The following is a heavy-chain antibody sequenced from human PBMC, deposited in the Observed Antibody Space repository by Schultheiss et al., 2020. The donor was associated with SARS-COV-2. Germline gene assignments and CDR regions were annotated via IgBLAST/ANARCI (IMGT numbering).Heavy chain of an antibody. J-gene: IGHJ6*02. CDR2: IWYDGSNK. D-gene: IGHD3-16*01. V-gene: IGHV3-33*08. CDR3: ARRKGDRVAYYYYGMDV. CDR1: GFTFSSYG. Sequence: GGSLRLSCAASGFTFSSYGMHWVRQAPGKGLEWVAVIWYDGSNKYYADSVKGRFTISRDNSKNTLYLQMNSLRAEDTAVYYCARRKGDRVAYYYYGMDVWGQGTTVTVSS.